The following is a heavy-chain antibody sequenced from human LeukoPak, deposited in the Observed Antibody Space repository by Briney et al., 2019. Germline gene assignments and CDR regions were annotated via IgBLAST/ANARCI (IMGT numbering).Heavy chain of an antibody. Sequence: SETLSLTCSVSGGSISSYFWTRIRQPPGKRLEWIGNTHYSGSTNYNPSLKGRVSISLDTSKNGFSLELTSVTAADTAVYYCATSVGYHGSKNAFDVWGLGTMVTVSS. J-gene: IGHJ3*01. CDR3: ATSVGYHGSKNAFDV. CDR2: THYSGST. V-gene: IGHV4-59*08. D-gene: IGHD2-15*01. CDR1: GGSISSYF.